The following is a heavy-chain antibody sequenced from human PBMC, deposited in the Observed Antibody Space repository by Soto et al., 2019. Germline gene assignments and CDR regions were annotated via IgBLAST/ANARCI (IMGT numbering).Heavy chain of an antibody. Sequence: EQLAESGGGVVQPGRSLRLSCVASGFILSSYGMHWVRQAPGKGLEWVAVIWDDGSNQYYADSVKGRFTISRDNSKNTLYLQMNSLRAEDTAVYYCARVRSSSWPYYYYGMDVWGQGTTVAVSS. CDR3: ARVRSSSWPYYYYGMDV. V-gene: IGHV3-33*01. CDR1: GFILSSYG. CDR2: IWDDGSNQ. J-gene: IGHJ6*02. D-gene: IGHD6-13*01.